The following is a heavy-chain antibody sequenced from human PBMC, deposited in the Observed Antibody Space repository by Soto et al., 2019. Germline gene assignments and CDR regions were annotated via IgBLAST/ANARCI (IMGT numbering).Heavy chain of an antibody. CDR2: ISYDGSNK. D-gene: IGHD3-22*01. CDR1: GFTFRYFG. J-gene: IGHJ4*02. CDR3: ANLGDSSGYVDPDS. Sequence: QVQLVESGGGVVQPGRSLRLSCAASGFTFRYFGMHWVRQAPGKGLDWVSFISYDGSNKYYADSVKGRFTISRDNSKNTLYLQMNSLRPEDTAIYYCANLGDSSGYVDPDSWGQGTLVTVSS. V-gene: IGHV3-30*18.